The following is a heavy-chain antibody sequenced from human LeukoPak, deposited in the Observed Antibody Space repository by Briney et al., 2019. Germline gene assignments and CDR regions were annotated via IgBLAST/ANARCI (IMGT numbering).Heavy chain of an antibody. V-gene: IGHV4-34*01. CDR3: ASDVTGTLTYDY. CDR1: GGSFSGYY. J-gene: IGHJ4*02. CDR2: INHSGST. D-gene: IGHD1-20*01. Sequence: PSETLSLTCAVYGGSFSGYYWSWLRQPQGKGLEWIGEINHSGSTNYNPSLKSRVTISVDTSKTQFSLKLSSVTAADTAVYYCASDVTGTLTYDYWGQGTLVTVSS.